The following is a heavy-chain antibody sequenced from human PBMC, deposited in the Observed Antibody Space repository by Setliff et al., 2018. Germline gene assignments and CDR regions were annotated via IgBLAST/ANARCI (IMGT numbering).Heavy chain of an antibody. CDR2: IHYSGST. V-gene: IGHV4-39*07. Sequence: PSETLSLTCTVSDASIGGSGYYWGWIRQPPGKGPEWIGNIHYSGSTHYNPSLKSRVTISVDTSKNQFSLKLTSVTAADAAVYYCARGLHDTSDDYYVGAFDMWGLGTKVTVSS. CDR1: DASIGGSGYY. J-gene: IGHJ3*02. CDR3: ARGLHDTSDDYYVGAFDM. D-gene: IGHD3-22*01.